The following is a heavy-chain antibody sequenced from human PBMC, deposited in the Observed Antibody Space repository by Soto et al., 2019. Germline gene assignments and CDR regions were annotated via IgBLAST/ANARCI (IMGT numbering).Heavy chain of an antibody. J-gene: IGHJ5*02. Sequence: EVQVVESGGGLVQPGGSLRLSCAASGFTFSRYDMHWVRQATGRGLEWVSGIGTSGDTYYAGSVKGRFTISRENAKNSXXXXXXXXXXXXXXXXXCARGAXGFDPWGQGTLVAVSS. CDR3: ARGAXGFDP. V-gene: IGHV3-13*04. CDR2: IGTSGDT. CDR1: GFTFSRYD.